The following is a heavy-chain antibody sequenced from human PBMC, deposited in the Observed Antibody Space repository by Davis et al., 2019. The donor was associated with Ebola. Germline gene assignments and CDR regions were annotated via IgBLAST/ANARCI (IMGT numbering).Heavy chain of an antibody. CDR2: INPSGGST. V-gene: IGHV1-46*01. D-gene: IGHD3-3*01. J-gene: IGHJ6*02. Sequence: ASVKVSCKASGYTFTSYYMHWVRQAPGQGLEWMGIINPSGGSTSYAQKFQGRVTMTRDTSTSTVYMELSSLRSEDTAVYYCASWMTDLWSGKLYYYYGMGVWGQGTTVTVSS. CDR1: GYTFTSYY. CDR3: ASWMTDLWSGKLYYYYGMGV.